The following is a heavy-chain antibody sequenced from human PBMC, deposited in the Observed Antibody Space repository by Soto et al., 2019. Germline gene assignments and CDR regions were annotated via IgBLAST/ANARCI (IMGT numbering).Heavy chain of an antibody. CDR1: GGSLDSGGYY. D-gene: IGHD5-12*01. CDR2: IYHSGSS. J-gene: IGHJ4*02. Sequence: QLQESGPGLVKPSQTLSLTCTVSGGSLDSGGYYWSWIRQRPGKALEWIGYIYHSGSSYYNPSLESRVDMSVDTSENQFSLKLTSVTAADTAVYYCPRGLDGYFLYFDYWGRGTLVTVSS. V-gene: IGHV4-31*03. CDR3: PRGLDGYFLYFDY.